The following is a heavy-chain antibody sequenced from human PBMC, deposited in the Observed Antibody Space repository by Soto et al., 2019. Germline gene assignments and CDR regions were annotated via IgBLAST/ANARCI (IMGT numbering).Heavy chain of an antibody. J-gene: IGHJ4*02. CDR2: ISGSGGST. V-gene: IGHV3-23*01. Sequence: EVQLLESGGGLVQPGGSLRLSCAASGFTFSSYAMSWVRQAPGKGLEWVSAISGSGGSTYYADSVKGRFTISRDNXXNTLYLQMNSLRAEDTAVYYCAKDGAMTTVTYFDYWGQGTLVTVSS. D-gene: IGHD4-17*01. CDR1: GFTFSSYA. CDR3: AKDGAMTTVTYFDY.